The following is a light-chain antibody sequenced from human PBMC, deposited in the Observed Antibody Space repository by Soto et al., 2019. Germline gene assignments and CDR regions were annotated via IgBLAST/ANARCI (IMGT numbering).Light chain of an antibody. CDR1: QTIYTN. V-gene: IGKV3-15*01. CDR2: GAS. J-gene: IGKJ1*01. CDR3: QQYNNWPLWT. Sequence: EIVMTQSPATLSVSPGDRATLSCRASQTIYTNLAWYQQKPGQAPRLLIYGASTRATGISARFRGSGSGTEFSLTISSLQSEDFAVYYCQQYNNWPLWTFGQGTKVEIK.